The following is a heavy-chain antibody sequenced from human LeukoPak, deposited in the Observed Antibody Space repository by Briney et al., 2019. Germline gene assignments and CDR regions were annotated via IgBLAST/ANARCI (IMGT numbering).Heavy chain of an antibody. J-gene: IGHJ4*02. CDR3: AKVTGPRRYYSDRSGYRPYYFDY. Sequence: GGSLRLSCAASGFTFSSSAMSWVRQAPGKGLQWVSSISGSGDRTYYADSVKGRFTISRDNSKNTLFLQMNSLRAEDTAVYYCAKVTGPRRYYSDRSGYRPYYFDYWGQGTLVTVSS. CDR1: GFTFSSSA. D-gene: IGHD3-22*01. V-gene: IGHV3-23*01. CDR2: ISGSGDRT.